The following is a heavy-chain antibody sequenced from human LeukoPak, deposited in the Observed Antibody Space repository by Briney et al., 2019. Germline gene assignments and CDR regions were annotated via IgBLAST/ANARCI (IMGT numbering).Heavy chain of an antibody. CDR1: GFTVSSNY. CDR2: ISGSGGST. D-gene: IGHD5-18*01. V-gene: IGHV3-23*01. Sequence: PGGSLRLSCAASGFTVSSNYMSWVRQAPGKGLEWVSAISGSGGSTYYADSVKGRFTISRDNSKNTLYLQMNSLRAEDTAVYYCAKDVAIQLWCFDYWGQGTLVTVSS. J-gene: IGHJ4*02. CDR3: AKDVAIQLWCFDY.